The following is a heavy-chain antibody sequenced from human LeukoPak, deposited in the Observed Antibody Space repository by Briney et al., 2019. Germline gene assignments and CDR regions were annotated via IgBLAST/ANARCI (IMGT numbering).Heavy chain of an antibody. J-gene: IGHJ4*02. Sequence: QPGRSLRLSCAASGFTFDDYAMHWVRQAPGKGLEWVSGISWNSGSIGYAGSVKGRFTISRDNTKNSLYLQMTSLRADDTAVYYCARVGKNGWDFDHWGQGILVTVSS. D-gene: IGHD6-19*01. V-gene: IGHV3-9*01. CDR1: GFTFDDYA. CDR2: ISWNSGSI. CDR3: ARVGKNGWDFDH.